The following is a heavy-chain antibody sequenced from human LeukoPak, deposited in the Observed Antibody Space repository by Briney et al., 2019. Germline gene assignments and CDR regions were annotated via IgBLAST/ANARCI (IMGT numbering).Heavy chain of an antibody. CDR2: ISGSGATT. Sequence: GGSLRLSCAASGFIFKQYVMSWVRQAPGKGLEWVSAISGSGATTYYADSVRGRFTISSDDSKNMLYLQMSSLRAEDTAVYYCARSLLRFGPPPRPLDYWGQGTLVTVSS. V-gene: IGHV3-23*01. CDR1: GFIFKQYV. J-gene: IGHJ4*02. D-gene: IGHD3-16*01. CDR3: ARSLLRFGPPPRPLDY.